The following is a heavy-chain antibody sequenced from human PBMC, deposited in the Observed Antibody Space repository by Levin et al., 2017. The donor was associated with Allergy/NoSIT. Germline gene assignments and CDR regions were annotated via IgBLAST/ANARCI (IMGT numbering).Heavy chain of an antibody. Sequence: PGESLKISCKASRYIFSDYFIHWVRQAPGQGLEWMGWINPHSGDTKYAQEFQGRVTMTRDTSISTAYMELTRLTSDDPAVYYCARDLYNDDSVFGYWGQGTLVNVFS. CDR3: ARDLYNDDSVFGY. D-gene: IGHD3-22*01. J-gene: IGHJ4*02. CDR1: RYIFSDYF. CDR2: INPHSGDT. V-gene: IGHV1-2*02.